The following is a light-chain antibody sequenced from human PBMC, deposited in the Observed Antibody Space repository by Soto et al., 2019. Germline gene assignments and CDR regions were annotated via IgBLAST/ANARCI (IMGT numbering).Light chain of an antibody. CDR2: DAS. V-gene: IGKV3D-15*01. J-gene: IGKJ1*01. CDR1: QSVSSN. CDR3: QQYNNWPPWT. Sequence: EIVMTQSPATLSVSPGERATLSCRASQSVSSNLAWYQKKPGQAPRLLIYDASNRATGIPARFSGSGSGTDFTLTISSLEPEDFAVYFCQQYNNWPPWTFGQGTKVDIK.